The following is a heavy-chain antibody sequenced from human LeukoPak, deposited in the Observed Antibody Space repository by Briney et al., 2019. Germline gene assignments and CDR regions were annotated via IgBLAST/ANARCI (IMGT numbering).Heavy chain of an antibody. V-gene: IGHV3-74*01. D-gene: IGHD1-26*01. CDR1: GFTFTYYW. CDR3: ATGGGIVGATPDY. CDR2: INSDGSST. Sequence: GGSLRLSCPASGFTFTYYWMHWVRQAPGKGLVWVSQINSDGSSTNYADSVKGRFTISRDNAKNTLYLQMNSLRVEDTALYYCATGGGIVGATPDYWGQGTLVTVSS. J-gene: IGHJ4*02.